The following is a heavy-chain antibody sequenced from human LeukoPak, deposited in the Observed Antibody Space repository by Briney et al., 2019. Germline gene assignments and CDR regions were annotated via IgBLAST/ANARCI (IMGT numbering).Heavy chain of an antibody. D-gene: IGHD3-16*01. V-gene: IGHV4-4*07. CDR3: ARQATDVDGRYFDY. CDR2: IYTSGST. J-gene: IGHJ4*02. Sequence: PSETLSLTCTVSGGSISSYYWSWIRQPAGKGLEWIGRIYTSGSTNYNPSLKSRVTMSVDTSKNQFSLKLSSVTAADTAVYYCARQATDVDGRYFDYWGQGTLVTVSS. CDR1: GGSISSYY.